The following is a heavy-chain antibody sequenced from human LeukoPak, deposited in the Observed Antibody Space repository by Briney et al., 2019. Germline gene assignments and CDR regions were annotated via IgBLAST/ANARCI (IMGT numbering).Heavy chain of an antibody. D-gene: IGHD3-3*01. J-gene: IGHJ4*02. CDR1: GGSFSGYY. V-gene: IGHV4-59*08. CDR3: ARLRGDLTIFGVALGYFDY. Sequence: PSETLSLTCAVYGGSFSGYYWSWIRQPPGKGLEWIGYIYYSGSTNYNPSLKSRVTISVDTSKNQFSLKLSSVTAADTAVYYCARLRGDLTIFGVALGYFDYWGQGTLVTVSS. CDR2: IYYSGST.